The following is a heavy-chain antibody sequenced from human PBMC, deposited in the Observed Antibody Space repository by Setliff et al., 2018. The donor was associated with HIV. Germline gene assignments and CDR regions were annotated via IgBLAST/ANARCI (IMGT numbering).Heavy chain of an antibody. CDR2: ILYGGTT. V-gene: IGHV4-39*01. J-gene: IGHJ3*02. CDR3: ARPTTGLGGGAAFDI. CDR1: GDSINSRSYY. Sequence: SETLSLTCSVFGDSINSRSYYWGWIRQSPGQGLEWIGNILYGGTTYYTPSLKSRVSISVDTSRNQFSLRLNSVTAADTAIYYCARPTTGLGGGAAFDIWGQGTMVTVSS. D-gene: IGHD2-8*01.